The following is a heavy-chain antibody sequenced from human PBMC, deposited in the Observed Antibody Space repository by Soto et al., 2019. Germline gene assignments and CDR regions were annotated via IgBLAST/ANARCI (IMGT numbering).Heavy chain of an antibody. CDR3: ARDGPYCSGGSCYSGAWFDP. D-gene: IGHD2-15*01. J-gene: IGHJ5*02. CDR1: GYTFTSYA. CDR2: INAGNGNT. V-gene: IGHV1-3*01. Sequence: SVKGYCKASGYTFTSYAMHWVRQAPVQRLEWMGWINAGNGNTKYSQKFQGRVTITRDTSASTAYMELSSLRSEDTAVYYCARDGPYCSGGSCYSGAWFDPWGQGTLVTVSS.